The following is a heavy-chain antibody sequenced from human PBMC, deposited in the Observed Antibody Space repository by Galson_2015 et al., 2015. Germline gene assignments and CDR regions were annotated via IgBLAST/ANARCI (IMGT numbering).Heavy chain of an antibody. V-gene: IGHV3-23*01. J-gene: IGHJ5*01. CDR2: SSGSGGST. CDR3: AKQNRSGWSES. CDR1: GFTLSSSA. Sequence: SLRLSCAASGFTLSSSAMSWVRQAPGKGLEWVSESSGSGGSTYYADSVKGRFTISRDTSKNTLYLQMHSLRVEDTAIYYCAKQNRSGWSESWGQGTQVTVSS. D-gene: IGHD3-22*01.